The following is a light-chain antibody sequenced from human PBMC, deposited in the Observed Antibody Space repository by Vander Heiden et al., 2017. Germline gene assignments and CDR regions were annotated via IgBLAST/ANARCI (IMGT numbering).Light chain of an antibody. V-gene: IGLV1-47*01. J-gene: IGLJ1*01. CDR1: SSNIGSNY. CDR2: RNN. Sequence: QSVLTQPPSASGTPGQRVTICCSGSSSNIGSNYVYWYQQLPGTAPKLLIYRNNQRPSGVPDRFSGSKSGTSASLAISGLRSEDEADYYCAAWDDSLSGLYVFGTGTKVTVL. CDR3: AAWDDSLSGLYV.